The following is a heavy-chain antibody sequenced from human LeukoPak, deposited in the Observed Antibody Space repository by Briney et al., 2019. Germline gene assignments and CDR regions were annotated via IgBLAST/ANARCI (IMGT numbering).Heavy chain of an antibody. V-gene: IGHV4-30-2*01. CDR3: ARGGYSYGYPRNFDY. Sequence: RPSETLSFTCAVSGGSISSGGYSWSWIRQPPGKGLEWIGYIYHSGSTYYNPSLKSRVTISVDRSKNQFSLKLSSVTAADTAVYYCARGGYSYGYPRNFDYWGQGTLVTVSS. D-gene: IGHD5-18*01. CDR2: IYHSGST. J-gene: IGHJ4*02. CDR1: GGSISSGGYS.